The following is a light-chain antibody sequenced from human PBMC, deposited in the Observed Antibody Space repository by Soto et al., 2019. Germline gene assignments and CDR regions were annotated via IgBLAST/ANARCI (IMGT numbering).Light chain of an antibody. CDR2: DAS. CDR3: QQRSNWPPYT. CDR1: QGVSSY. Sequence: EIVLTQSPATLSLSPGERATLSCRASQGVSSYLAWYQKKPGQAPSLLIYDASNRATGIPARFSGSGSGTDFTLTISSLEPEDFAVYYCQQRSNWPPYTFGQGTKLEIK. J-gene: IGKJ2*01. V-gene: IGKV3-11*01.